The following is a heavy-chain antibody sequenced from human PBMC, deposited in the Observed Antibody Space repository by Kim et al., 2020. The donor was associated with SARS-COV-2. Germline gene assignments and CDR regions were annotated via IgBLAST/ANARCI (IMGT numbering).Heavy chain of an antibody. CDR1: GFTFSSYS. D-gene: IGHD2-2*01. V-gene: IGHV3-21*01. CDR3: ATEREDIVVVPAAG. CDR2: ISSSSSYI. Sequence: GGSLRLSCAASGFTFSSYSMNWVRQAPGKGLEWVSSISSSSSYIYYADSVKGRFTISRDNAKNSLYLQMNSLRAEDTAVYYCATEREDIVVVPAAGWGQGTLVTVSS. J-gene: IGHJ4*02.